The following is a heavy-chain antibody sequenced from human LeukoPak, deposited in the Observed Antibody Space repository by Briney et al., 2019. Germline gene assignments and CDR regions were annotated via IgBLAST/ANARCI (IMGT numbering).Heavy chain of an antibody. D-gene: IGHD6-6*01. CDR3: AREVSSYYYMDV. J-gene: IGHJ6*03. V-gene: IGHV1-58*02. CDR2: IVVGSGNA. Sequence: ASVKVSCKAFGFTFTDSTIQWVRQARGQRLEWMGWIVVGSGNANYAQKFQDRLTITRDMSTNTAYMELSSLRSEDTAVYYCAREVSSYYYMDVWGKGTTVTASS. CDR1: GFTFTDST.